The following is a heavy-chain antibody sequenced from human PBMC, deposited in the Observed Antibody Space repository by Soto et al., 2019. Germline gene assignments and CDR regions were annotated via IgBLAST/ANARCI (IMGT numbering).Heavy chain of an antibody. V-gene: IGHV4-39*01. CDR2: IYYGGST. J-gene: IGHJ4*01. D-gene: IGHD3-3*01. CDR3: ASMEPQNDFWSANYYFAY. CDR1: GGSITSSRYY. Sequence: SETLSLTCTVSGGSITSSRYYWAWIRQPPGKGLEWIGTIYYGGSTYYNASLKSRVTISVDTSKNQFSLKLSSVTAADTAVYFCASMEPQNDFWSANYYFAYWGKGTLVTVAS.